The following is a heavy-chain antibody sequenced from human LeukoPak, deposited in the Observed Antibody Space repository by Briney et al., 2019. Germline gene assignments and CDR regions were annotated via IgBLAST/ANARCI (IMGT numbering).Heavy chain of an antibody. CDR3: ARVRRTYDSSGTFDY. CDR1: GFTFSSYA. J-gene: IGHJ4*02. V-gene: IGHV3-30-3*01. Sequence: GGSLRLSCAASGFTFSSYAMHWVRQAPGKGLEWVAVISYDGSNKYYADSVKGRFTISRDNSKNTLYLQMNSLRAEDTAVYYCARVRRTYDSSGTFDYWGQGTLVTVSS. CDR2: ISYDGSNK. D-gene: IGHD3-22*01.